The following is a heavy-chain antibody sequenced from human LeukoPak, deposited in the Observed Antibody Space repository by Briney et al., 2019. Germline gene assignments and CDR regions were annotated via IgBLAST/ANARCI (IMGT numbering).Heavy chain of an antibody. D-gene: IGHD6-13*01. CDR3: AKKRGIPAANYYFDY. Sequence: GRSLRLSCAASGFTFRNYGMHWVRQAPGKGLEWVAVIWYDGSNEYYADSVKGRFTISRDNSKNTLYLQMNSLRAEDTAIYFCAKKRGIPAANYYFDYWGPGTLVTVSS. J-gene: IGHJ4*02. CDR1: GFTFRNYG. CDR2: IWYDGSNE. V-gene: IGHV3-33*06.